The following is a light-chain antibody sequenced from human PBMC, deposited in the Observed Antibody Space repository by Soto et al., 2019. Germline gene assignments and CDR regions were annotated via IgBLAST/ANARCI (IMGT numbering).Light chain of an antibody. CDR2: EDS. J-gene: IGLJ3*02. CDR1: SSDAGNYNF. V-gene: IGLV2-23*01. CDR3: CSYAGSSTSCV. Sequence: QSALTQPASASGSPGQSITISCTGTSSDAGNYNFVSWYQQHPGKAPKVIIYEDSTRPSGVSNRISGSKSGNTASLTISGLQAEDEADYYCCSYAGSSTSCVFGGGTKLTVL.